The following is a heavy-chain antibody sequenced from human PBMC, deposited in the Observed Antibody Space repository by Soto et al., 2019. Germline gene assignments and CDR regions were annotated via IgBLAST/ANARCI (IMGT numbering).Heavy chain of an antibody. CDR1: GYTFTSYA. CDR3: ARDMTTVTRLQQFDP. D-gene: IGHD4-17*01. V-gene: IGHV1-3*01. J-gene: IGHJ5*02. Sequence: XSVKVSCKASGYTFTSYAMHWVRQSPGQRLEWMGWINAGNGNTKYSQKFQGRVTITRDTSASTAYMELSSLRSEDTAVYYCARDMTTVTRLQQFDPWGQGTLVTVSS. CDR2: INAGNGNT.